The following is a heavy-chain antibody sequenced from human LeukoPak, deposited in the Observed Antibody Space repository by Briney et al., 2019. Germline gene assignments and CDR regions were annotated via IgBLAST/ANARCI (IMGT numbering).Heavy chain of an antibody. V-gene: IGHV4-59*01. CDR1: GGSISHYD. CDR3: ARGYYDSSGYLISYNWFDP. Sequence: PSETLSLTCTVSGGSISHYDWSWIRQPPGKGLDLIGYIYYNGSANYNPSLKSRVTISVDTSKNQFSLKLSSVTAADTAVYYCARGYYDSSGYLISYNWFDPWGQGTLVTVSS. D-gene: IGHD3-22*01. J-gene: IGHJ5*02. CDR2: IYYNGSA.